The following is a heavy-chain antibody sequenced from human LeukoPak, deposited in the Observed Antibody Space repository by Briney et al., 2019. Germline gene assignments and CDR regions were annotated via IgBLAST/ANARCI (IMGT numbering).Heavy chain of an antibody. CDR2: ISGSGSNT. Sequence: PGGSLRLSCAASGFTFSSYAMSWVRQAPGKGLEWVSTISGSGSNTFYADSVKGRFTISRDNSKNTLYLQMNSLRVEDTAVYYCARGWRYGDYWGQGTLVTVSS. D-gene: IGHD1-1*01. CDR3: ARGWRYGDY. V-gene: IGHV3-23*01. CDR1: GFTFSSYA. J-gene: IGHJ4*02.